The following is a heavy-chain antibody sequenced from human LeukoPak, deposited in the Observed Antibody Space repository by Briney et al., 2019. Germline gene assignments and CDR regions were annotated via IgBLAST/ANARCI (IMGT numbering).Heavy chain of an antibody. D-gene: IGHD2-2*01. V-gene: IGHV1-18*01. CDR1: GYTLISYG. Sequence: ASVKVSCKASGYTLISYGITWVRQAPGQGRECMGWISAYNGNTKYPQKLQGRVTMTTDTSTSTAYMELRSLRSDDTAVYYCARGPIIDIVIVPAADDSYYMDVWGKGTTVTVSS. CDR2: ISAYNGNT. J-gene: IGHJ6*03. CDR3: ARGPIIDIVIVPAADDSYYMDV.